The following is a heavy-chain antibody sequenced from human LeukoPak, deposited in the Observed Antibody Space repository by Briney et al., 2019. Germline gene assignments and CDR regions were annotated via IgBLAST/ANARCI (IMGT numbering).Heavy chain of an antibody. J-gene: IGHJ4*02. D-gene: IGHD3-10*01. CDR3: ARRSGFGSGSYLFDY. V-gene: IGHV4-59*01. CDR1: GGSISSYY. CDR2: IYYSGST. Sequence: SSETLSLTCTVSGGSISSYYWSWIRQPPGKGLEWIGYIYYSGSTNYNPSLKSRVTISVDTSKNQSSLKLSSVTAADTAVYYCARRSGFGSGSYLFDYWGQGTLVTVSS.